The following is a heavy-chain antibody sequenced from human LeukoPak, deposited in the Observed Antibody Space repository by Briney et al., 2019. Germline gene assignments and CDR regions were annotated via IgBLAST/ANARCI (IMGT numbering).Heavy chain of an antibody. D-gene: IGHD3-22*01. Sequence: GGSLRLSCAASGFTFSSYAMSWVRQAPGKGLEWVSAISGSGGSTYYADSVKGRFTISRDNSKNTLYLQTNSLRAEDTALYYCAKDPMGYYYDSSGYFDYWGQGTLVTVSS. CDR3: AKDPMGYYYDSSGYFDY. CDR2: ISGSGGST. V-gene: IGHV3-23*01. CDR1: GFTFSSYA. J-gene: IGHJ4*02.